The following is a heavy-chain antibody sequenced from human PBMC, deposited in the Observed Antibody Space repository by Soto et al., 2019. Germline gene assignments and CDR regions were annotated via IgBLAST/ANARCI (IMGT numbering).Heavy chain of an antibody. CDR1: GFTFSSYG. CDR3: AKDQVVPAATPYYYYYYGMEV. CDR2: ISYDGSNK. D-gene: IGHD2-2*01. Sequence: TGWSLRLSCAASGFTFSSYGMHWVRQAPGKGLEWVAVISYDGSNKYYADSVKGRFTISRDNSKNTLYLQMNSLRAEDTAVYYCAKDQVVPAATPYYYYYYGMEVWGQGTKVTVS. J-gene: IGHJ6*02. V-gene: IGHV3-30*18.